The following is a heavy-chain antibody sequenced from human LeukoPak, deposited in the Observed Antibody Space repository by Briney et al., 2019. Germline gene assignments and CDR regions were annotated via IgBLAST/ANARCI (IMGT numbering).Heavy chain of an antibody. CDR1: GGTFSSYA. J-gene: IGHJ3*02. V-gene: IGHV1-69*13. Sequence: SVKVSCKASGGTFSSYAISWVRQAPGQGLEWMGGIIPIFGTANYAQKFQGRVTITADESTSTAYMELSSLRSEDTAVYYCASRAGYIVVVPAASAFDIWGQGTMVTVSS. CDR2: IIPIFGTA. CDR3: ASRAGYIVVVPAASAFDI. D-gene: IGHD2-2*01.